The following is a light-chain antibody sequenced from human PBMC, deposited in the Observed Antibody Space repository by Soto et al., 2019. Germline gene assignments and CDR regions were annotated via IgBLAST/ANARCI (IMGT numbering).Light chain of an antibody. Sequence: EIVLTQSPGTLSLSPGERATLSCRASQSVSSNYLVWYQQKPGQAPRLLIYGASSRATGIPVRFSGSGSGTDFTLTISRLEPEDFAVYYCQLYGSSPPTFGGGTKVEVK. J-gene: IGKJ4*01. CDR1: QSVSSNY. CDR2: GAS. CDR3: QLYGSSPPT. V-gene: IGKV3-20*01.